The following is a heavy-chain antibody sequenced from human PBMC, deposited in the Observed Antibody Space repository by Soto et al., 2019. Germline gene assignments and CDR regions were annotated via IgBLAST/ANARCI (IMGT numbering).Heavy chain of an antibody. CDR3: AKDSVSANTDWTFRFDH. D-gene: IGHD6-19*01. CDR1: GFAFSAYW. Sequence: PGGSLRLSCTASGFAFSAYWMSRVRQAPGKGLEWVANIKEDGSQKYYVDSVKGRFTISRDNTKNSLFLQMDSLRAEDTALYYCAKDSVSANTDWTFRFDHWGQGTLVTVSS. CDR2: IKEDGSQK. V-gene: IGHV3-7*03. J-gene: IGHJ4*02.